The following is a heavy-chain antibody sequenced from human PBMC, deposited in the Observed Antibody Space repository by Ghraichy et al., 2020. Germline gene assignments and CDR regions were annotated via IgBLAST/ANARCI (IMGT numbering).Heavy chain of an antibody. V-gene: IGHV4-34*01. J-gene: IGHJ6*03. CDR3: AGAVVVVAAPSWVFAKNHYYMDV. CDR1: GGSFSGYY. Sequence: SETLTLTCAVYGGSFSGYYWSWIRQPPGKGLEWIGEINHSGSTNYNPSLKSRVTISVDTSKNQFSLKLSSVTAADTAVYYCAGAVVVVAAPSWVFAKNHYYMDVWGKGTTVTVSS. CDR2: INHSGST. D-gene: IGHD2-15*01.